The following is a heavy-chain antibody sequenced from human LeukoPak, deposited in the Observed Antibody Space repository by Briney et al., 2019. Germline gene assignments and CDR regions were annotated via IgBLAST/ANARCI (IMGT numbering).Heavy chain of an antibody. J-gene: IGHJ4*02. Sequence: SGTLSLTCTVSGGSISGYYWTWIRQPAGKGLEWIGRTHPSGTTNYNPSLKSRVTMSVDTSENQFSLKLSSVTAADTAIYYCARGNSNYVYDYWGQGTLVTVSS. CDR3: ARGNSNYVYDY. V-gene: IGHV4-4*07. CDR2: THPSGTT. D-gene: IGHD3-10*02. CDR1: GGSISGYY.